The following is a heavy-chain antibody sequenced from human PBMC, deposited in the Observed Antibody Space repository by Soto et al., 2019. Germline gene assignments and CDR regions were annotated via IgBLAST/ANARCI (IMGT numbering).Heavy chain of an antibody. CDR3: ARGIAVSVYYGMDV. V-gene: IGHV3-66*01. D-gene: IGHD6-19*01. CDR2: IYSGGST. J-gene: IGHJ6*02. Sequence: GGSLRLSCAASGFTVSSNYMNWVRQAPGKGLEWVSVIYSGGSTNYADSVKGRFTISRDNSKNTLYLQMGSLRAEDMAVYYCARGIAVSVYYGMDVWGQGTTVTVSS. CDR1: GFTVSSNY.